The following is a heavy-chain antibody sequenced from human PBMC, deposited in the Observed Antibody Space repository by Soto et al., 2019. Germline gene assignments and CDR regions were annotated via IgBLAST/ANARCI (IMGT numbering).Heavy chain of an antibody. D-gene: IGHD6-19*01. CDR3: ARRVDSSGWTASYYGMDV. CDR1: GFTFSSYS. Sequence: XESLRLSCAASGFTFSSYSMNWVRQAPGKGLEWVSSISSSSSYIYYADSVKGRFTISRDNAKNSLYLQMNSLRAEDTAVYYCARRVDSSGWTASYYGMDVWGQGTTVTVSS. CDR2: ISSSSSYI. V-gene: IGHV3-21*01. J-gene: IGHJ6*02.